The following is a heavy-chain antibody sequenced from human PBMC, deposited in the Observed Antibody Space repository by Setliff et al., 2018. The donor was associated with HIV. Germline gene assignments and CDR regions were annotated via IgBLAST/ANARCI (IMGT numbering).Heavy chain of an antibody. J-gene: IGHJ4*02. CDR2: IYYSGST. CDR3: ARRGYDSSGYYPFDY. V-gene: IGHV4-59*11. CDR1: GGSISSHY. Sequence: PSETLSLTCTVSGGSISSHYWSWIRQPPGKGLEWIGSIYYSGSTNYNPSLKSRVTISVDTSKNQFSLKLSSVTAADTAVYYCARRGYDSSGYYPFDYWGQGTLVTVSS. D-gene: IGHD3-22*01.